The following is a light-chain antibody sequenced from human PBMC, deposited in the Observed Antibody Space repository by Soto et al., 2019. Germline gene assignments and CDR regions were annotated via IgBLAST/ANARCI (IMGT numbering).Light chain of an antibody. J-gene: IGLJ3*02. CDR1: SSDVGGYKY. CDR2: EVS. V-gene: IGLV2-14*01. CDR3: SSYTRSRALWV. Sequence: QSALTQPASVSGSPGQSITISCTGTSSDVGGYKYVSWYQKHPGKAPKLIIYEVSNRPSGVSNRFSGSKSGNTASLTISGLQAEDEADYYCSSYTRSRALWVFGGGTKLTV.